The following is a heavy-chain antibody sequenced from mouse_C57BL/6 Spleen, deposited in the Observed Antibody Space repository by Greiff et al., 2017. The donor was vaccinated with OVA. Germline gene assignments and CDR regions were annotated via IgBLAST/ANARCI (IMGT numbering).Heavy chain of an antibody. J-gene: IGHJ2*01. CDR3: ARSHYGSSFFDY. V-gene: IGHV3-6*01. Sequence: EVKLMESGPGLVKPSQSLSLTCSVTGYSITSGYYWNWIRQFPGNKLEWMGYISYDGSNNYNPSLKNRISITRDTSKNQFFLKLNSVTTEDTATYYCARSHYGSSFFDYWGQGTTLTVSS. D-gene: IGHD1-1*01. CDR1: GYSITSGYY. CDR2: ISYDGSN.